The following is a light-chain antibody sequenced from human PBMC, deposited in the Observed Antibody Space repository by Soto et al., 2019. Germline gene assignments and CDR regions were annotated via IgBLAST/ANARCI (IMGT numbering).Light chain of an antibody. J-gene: IGKJ1*01. CDR1: QSVSSN. CDR3: QQYETFSGT. Sequence: EIVITQSPATLSVSPGERATLSCRASQSVSSNLAWYQQKPGQAPRLLIHGASTRATGIPSRFSGSGSGTKFTLTIASLQPDDFATYYCQQYETFSGTFGPGTKVDIK. V-gene: IGKV3-15*01. CDR2: GAS.